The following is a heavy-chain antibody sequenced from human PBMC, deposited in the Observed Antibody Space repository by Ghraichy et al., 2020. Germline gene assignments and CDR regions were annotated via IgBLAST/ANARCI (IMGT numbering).Heavy chain of an antibody. CDR3: ARDEGAERWKVVVVPAAYVGGFDY. D-gene: IGHD2-2*01. J-gene: IGHJ4*02. V-gene: IGHV3-21*01. CDR1: GFTFSSYS. CDR2: ISSSSSYI. Sequence: GGSLRLSCAASGFTFSSYSMNWVRQAPGKGLEWVSSISSSSSYIYYADSVKGRFTISRDNAKNSLYLQMNSLRAEDTAVYYCARDEGAERWKVVVVPAAYVGGFDYWGQGTLVTVSS.